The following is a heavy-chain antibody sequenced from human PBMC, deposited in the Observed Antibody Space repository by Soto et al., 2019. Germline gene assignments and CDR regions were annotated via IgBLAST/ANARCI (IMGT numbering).Heavy chain of an antibody. D-gene: IGHD3-10*01. V-gene: IGHV1-3*01. J-gene: IGHJ4*02. CDR1: GYTFTSYA. CDR2: INAGNGNT. CDR3: ASGPIVRGVITTNFDY. Sequence: ASVKVSCKASGYTFTSYAMHWVRQAPGQRLEWMGWINAGNGNTKYSQKFQGRVTITRDTSASTAYMELSSLRSEDTAVYYCASGPIVRGVITTNFDYWGQGTLVTVSS.